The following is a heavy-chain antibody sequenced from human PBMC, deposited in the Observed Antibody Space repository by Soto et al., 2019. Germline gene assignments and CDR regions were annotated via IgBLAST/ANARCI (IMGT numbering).Heavy chain of an antibody. V-gene: IGHV3-15*01. D-gene: IGHD3-16*01. CDR2: IKNGGAT. CDR1: GFTFISAW. Sequence: PGGSLRLSCAASGFTFISAWMNWVRQAPGKGLEWVGHIKNGGATDYAAAVKGRFTISRDDSKNTVYLHMSSLKSEDTAVYYCAVDTPSFGQGEFGNWGQGALVTVSS. J-gene: IGHJ4*02. CDR3: AVDTPSFGQGEFGN.